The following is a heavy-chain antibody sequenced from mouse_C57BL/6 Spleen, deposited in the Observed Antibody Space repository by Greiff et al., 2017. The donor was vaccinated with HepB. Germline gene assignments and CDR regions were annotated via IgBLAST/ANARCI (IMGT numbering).Heavy chain of an antibody. J-gene: IGHJ4*01. D-gene: IGHD2-5*01. CDR3: ARTGDAYYSTPWAMDY. Sequence: EVQLQQSGPELVKPGASVKIPCKASGYTFTDYNMDWVKQSHGKSLEWIGDINPNNGGTIYNQKFKGKATLTVDKSSSTAYMELRSLTSEDTAVYYCARTGDAYYSTPWAMDYWGQGTSVTVSS. V-gene: IGHV1-18*01. CDR1: GYTFTDYN. CDR2: INPNNGGT.